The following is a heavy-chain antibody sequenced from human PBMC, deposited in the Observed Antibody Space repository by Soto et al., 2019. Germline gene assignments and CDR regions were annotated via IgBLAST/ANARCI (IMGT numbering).Heavy chain of an antibody. J-gene: IGHJ4*02. Sequence: QVQLVQSGAEVKKPGSSVKVSCKASGGTFSSYAIGWVRQAPGQGLEWMGGIIPIFGTANYAQKFQGRVTITADKSTSTAYMELSSLRSEDTAVYYCATASEYYYGSGSAFDYWGQGTLVTVSS. CDR3: ATASEYYYGSGSAFDY. CDR2: IIPIFGTA. CDR1: GGTFSSYA. V-gene: IGHV1-69*06. D-gene: IGHD3-10*01.